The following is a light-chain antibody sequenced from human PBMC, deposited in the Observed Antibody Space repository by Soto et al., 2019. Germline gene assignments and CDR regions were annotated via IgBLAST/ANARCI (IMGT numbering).Light chain of an antibody. CDR1: QSISSN. Sequence: EIVMTQSPATLSLSPGEGATLSCRASQSISSNLAWYHQKPGQAPTLLLYGASTRAAGLPATFSGSGSGTAFTPTTSSLQPADFAVYYCQQYNNWPPWTFGQGTKVDIK. J-gene: IGKJ1*01. CDR2: GAS. CDR3: QQYNNWPPWT. V-gene: IGKV3-15*01.